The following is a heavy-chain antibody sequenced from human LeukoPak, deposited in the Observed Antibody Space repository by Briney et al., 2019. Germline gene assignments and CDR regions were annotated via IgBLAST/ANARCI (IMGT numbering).Heavy chain of an antibody. CDR3: ARFIGGEYYGRFDY. D-gene: IGHD3-3*01. CDR1: GFTFGGYG. J-gene: IGHJ4*02. Sequence: PGGSLRLSCAASGFTFGGYGMHWVRQAPGKGLEWVTVIWYDGSKKYYADSVKGQFTISRDNSKNTLFLQMDSLRVEDTAVYYCARFIGGEYYGRFDYWGRGTLVTVSS. CDR2: IWYDGSKK. V-gene: IGHV3-33*08.